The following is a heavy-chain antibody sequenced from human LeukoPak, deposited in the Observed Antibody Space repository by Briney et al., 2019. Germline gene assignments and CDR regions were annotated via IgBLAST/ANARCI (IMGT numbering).Heavy chain of an antibody. V-gene: IGHV3-33*03. Sequence: AGGSLRLSCAASGFIFSDYGMHWVRQPPGRGLEWVAVIWFNGYDKYYADFVKGRFSVSRDNSKNTVYLQIDSLRVEDTGVYYCAKDSRSFNTYAPNWGRGTLVTVSS. D-gene: IGHD2-2*01. CDR3: AKDSRSFNTYAPN. CDR1: GFIFSDYG. CDR2: IWFNGYDK. J-gene: IGHJ4*02.